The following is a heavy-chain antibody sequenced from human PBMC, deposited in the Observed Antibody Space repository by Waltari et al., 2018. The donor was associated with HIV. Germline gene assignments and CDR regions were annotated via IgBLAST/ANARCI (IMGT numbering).Heavy chain of an antibody. V-gene: IGHV3-30*01. CDR1: GFSFSSHP. D-gene: IGHD3-10*01. Sequence: VQLVESGGNWVRPGGSLRLSCAASGFSFSSHPMHWVRQAPGKGLEWVAVLSYDGSNTYYADSVKGRFTISRDNSKNTVYLQMNSLRPEDTAVYYCARGVSMVRGVIAPDYYYYMDVWGKGTTVTVSS. CDR3: ARGVSMVRGVIAPDYYYYMDV. J-gene: IGHJ6*03. CDR2: LSYDGSNT.